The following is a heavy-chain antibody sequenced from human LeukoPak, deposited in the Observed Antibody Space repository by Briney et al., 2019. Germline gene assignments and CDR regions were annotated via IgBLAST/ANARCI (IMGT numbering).Heavy chain of an antibody. CDR2: IYSSGNT. Sequence: PGGSLRLSCEASGFTVSSNYMSWVRQAPGKGLEWISVIYSSGNTYYADSVEGRFTISRDSFNNTLYLQMNSLRAEDTAVYYCANLPITIFGVVLDAFDIWGQGTMVTVSS. D-gene: IGHD3-3*01. V-gene: IGHV3-66*03. J-gene: IGHJ3*02. CDR3: ANLPITIFGVVLDAFDI. CDR1: GFTVSSNY.